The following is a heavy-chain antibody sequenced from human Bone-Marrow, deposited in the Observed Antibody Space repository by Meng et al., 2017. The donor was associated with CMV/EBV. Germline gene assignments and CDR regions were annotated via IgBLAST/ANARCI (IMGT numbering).Heavy chain of an antibody. D-gene: IGHD1-1*01. CDR1: GFTFSSCS. Sequence: LSCSASGFTFSSCSMNGRRQAQGKGLECVSSISSSSSYIYYADSVKGRFTISRDNAKNSLYLQMNSLRAEDTAVYYCARAETTFDYWGQGTLVTVSS. CDR3: ARAETTFDY. CDR2: ISSSSSYI. V-gene: IGHV3-21*01. J-gene: IGHJ4*02.